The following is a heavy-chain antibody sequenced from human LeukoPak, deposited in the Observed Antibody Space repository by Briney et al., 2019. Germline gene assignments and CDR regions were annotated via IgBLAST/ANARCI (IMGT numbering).Heavy chain of an antibody. J-gene: IGHJ4*02. V-gene: IGHV1-24*01. D-gene: IGHD6-6*01. CDR2: FDPEDGET. CDR3: ATGPTGARWSVPFDY. CDR1: GYTLTELS. Sequence: ASVKVSCKVSGYTLTELSMHWVRQAPGKGLEWMGGFDPEDGETIYAQKFQGRVTMTEDTSTDTAYMELSSLRSEDTAVHYCATGPTGARWSVPFDYWGQGTLVTVSS.